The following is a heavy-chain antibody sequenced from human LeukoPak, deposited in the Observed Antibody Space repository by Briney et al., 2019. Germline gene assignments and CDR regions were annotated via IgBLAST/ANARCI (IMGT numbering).Heavy chain of an antibody. CDR3: ARDPRGFCSSPSCPRDAFDI. CDR1: EYTFTGYY. V-gene: IGHV1-2*02. CDR2: INPNSGDT. J-gene: IGHJ3*02. D-gene: IGHD2-2*01. Sequence: ASVKVSCKASEYTFTGYYVHWVRQAPGQGLEWMGWINPNSGDTNFAQKFQGRVTMIRDTSISTAYMELSSLRSDDTAVYYCARDPRGFCSSPSCPRDAFDIWGQGTMVTVSS.